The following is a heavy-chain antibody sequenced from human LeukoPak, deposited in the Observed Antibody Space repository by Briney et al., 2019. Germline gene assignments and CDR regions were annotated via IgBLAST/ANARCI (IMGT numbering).Heavy chain of an antibody. D-gene: IGHD6-13*01. V-gene: IGHV3-9*01. CDR2: ISWNSGSI. CDR3: ARSHSSPPLI. CDR1: GFTFDDYA. Sequence: GGSLRLSCAASGFTFDDYAMHWVRHAPGKGLEWVSGISWNSGSIGYADSVKGRFTISRDNAKNSLYLQMNSLRAEDTALYYCARSHSSPPLIWGQGTMVTVSS. J-gene: IGHJ3*02.